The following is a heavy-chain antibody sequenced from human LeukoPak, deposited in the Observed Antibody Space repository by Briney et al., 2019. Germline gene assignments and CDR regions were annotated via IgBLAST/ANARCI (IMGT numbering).Heavy chain of an antibody. CDR1: GYTFTSHD. Sequence: ASVKVSCKASGYTFTSHDMHWVRQAPGQGLEWMGIINPSGDSTSYAQKFQGRVTMTRDTSTSTVYMERSSLRSEDTAVYYCASVLYCGADCYSGRYFFDYWGQGTLVTVSS. D-gene: IGHD2-21*02. CDR3: ASVLYCGADCYSGRYFFDY. V-gene: IGHV1-46*01. CDR2: INPSGDST. J-gene: IGHJ4*02.